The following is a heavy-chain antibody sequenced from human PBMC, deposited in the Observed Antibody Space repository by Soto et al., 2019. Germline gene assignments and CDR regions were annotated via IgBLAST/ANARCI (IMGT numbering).Heavy chain of an antibody. Sequence: PGGSLRLSCAAPGFLLSNYAMTWVRQAPGKGLEWVSTIGSSGKSTFYADSVKGRFTISRDDSKNTLYLQMSNLRADDTAVYYCAKGKYSGSWYFDYWGQGALVTVSS. CDR3: AKGKYSGSWYFDY. D-gene: IGHD5-12*01. J-gene: IGHJ4*02. CDR1: GFLLSNYA. CDR2: IGSSGKST. V-gene: IGHV3-23*01.